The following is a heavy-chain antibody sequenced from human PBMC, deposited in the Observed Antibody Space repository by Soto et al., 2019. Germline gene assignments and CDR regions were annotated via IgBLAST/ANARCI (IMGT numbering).Heavy chain of an antibody. CDR1: GYTFTSYG. CDR2: ISAYNGNT. J-gene: IGHJ3*02. Sequence: QVQLVQSGAEVKKPGASVKVSCKASGYTFTSYGISWVRQAPGQGLEWMGWISAYNGNTNYAQKLQGRVTMTTDTSTSTAYRELRSLRSDDTAVYYCARRIVGIAVAGNAFDIWGQGTMVTVSS. D-gene: IGHD6-19*01. CDR3: ARRIVGIAVAGNAFDI. V-gene: IGHV1-18*01.